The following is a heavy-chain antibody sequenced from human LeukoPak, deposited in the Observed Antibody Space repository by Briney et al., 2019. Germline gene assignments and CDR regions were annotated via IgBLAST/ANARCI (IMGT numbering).Heavy chain of an antibody. J-gene: IGHJ5*02. CDR3: ASGHADDYYDSSGYYH. D-gene: IGHD3-22*01. V-gene: IGHV3-48*04. Sequence: GSLRLSCAASGFTFSSYCMNWVRQAPGKGLEWVSYISSSSSTIYYADSVKGRFTISRDNAKNSLYQQMNSLRAEDTAVYYCASGHADDYYDSSGYYHWGQGTLVTVSS. CDR2: ISSSSSTI. CDR1: GFTFSSYC.